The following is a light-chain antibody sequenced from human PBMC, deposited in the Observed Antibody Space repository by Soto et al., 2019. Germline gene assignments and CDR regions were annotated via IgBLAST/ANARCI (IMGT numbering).Light chain of an antibody. CDR1: QRVSGY. CDR2: ADS. V-gene: IGKV3-11*01. Sequence: ESVLTQSPSTLALSQRETATLXXRASQRVSGYIGWYQQKPGQAPRXLIYADSNRATGIPARFSGSGSGTDFTLTISSLEPEDFSVYYCQQRYNWPSTFGQGTRLEI. CDR3: QQRYNWPST. J-gene: IGKJ5*01.